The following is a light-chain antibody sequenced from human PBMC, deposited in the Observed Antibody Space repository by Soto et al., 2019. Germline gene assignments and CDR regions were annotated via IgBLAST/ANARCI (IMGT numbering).Light chain of an antibody. CDR2: GAS. CDR3: QQYGSSPIT. V-gene: IGKV3-20*01. J-gene: IGKJ5*01. Sequence: EVVLAQSPGTLSLSPGERATLSCRASQSVSSNLAWYQQKPGQAPRLLIYGASSRATGIPDRFSGSGSGTDFTLTISRLEPEDFAVYYCQQYGSSPITFGQGTLPAI. CDR1: QSVSSN.